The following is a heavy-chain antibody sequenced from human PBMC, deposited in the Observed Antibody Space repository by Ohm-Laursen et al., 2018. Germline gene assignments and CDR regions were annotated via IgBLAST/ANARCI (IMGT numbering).Heavy chain of an antibody. CDR1: GFTFSDYY. CDR3: ARSLRRTTVTTGAGY. J-gene: IGHJ4*02. V-gene: IGHV3-69-1*01. Sequence: SLRLSCAASGFTFSDYYMSWIRQAPGKGLEWVSSISSSSYIYYADSVKGRFTISRDNAKNSLYLQMNSLRAEDTAVYYCARSLRRTTVTTGAGYWGQGTLVTVSS. D-gene: IGHD4-17*01. CDR2: ISSSSYI.